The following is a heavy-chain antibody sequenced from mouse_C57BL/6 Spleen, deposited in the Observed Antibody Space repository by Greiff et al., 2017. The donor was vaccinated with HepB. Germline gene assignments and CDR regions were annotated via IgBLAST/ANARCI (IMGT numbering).Heavy chain of an antibody. CDR3: ARNGYYAGDY. D-gene: IGHD2-3*01. Sequence: VQLQQSGAELVRPGASVKLSCKASGYTFTDYYINWVKQRPGQGLEWIARIYPGSGNTYYNEKFKGKATLTAEKSSSTAYMQLSSLTSEDSAVYFCARNGYYAGDYWGQGTSVTVSS. CDR1: GYTFTDYY. V-gene: IGHV1-76*01. CDR2: IYPGSGNT. J-gene: IGHJ4*01.